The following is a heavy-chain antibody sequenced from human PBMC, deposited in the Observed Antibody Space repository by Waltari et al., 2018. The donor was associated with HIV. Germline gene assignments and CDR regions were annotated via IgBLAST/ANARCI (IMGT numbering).Heavy chain of an antibody. D-gene: IGHD6-13*01. CDR2: ISSSSSYI. Sequence: CAASGFTFSSYSMNWVRQAPGKGLEWVSAISSSSSYIYYADSVKGRFTISRDNAKNSLYLQMNSLRAEDTAVYYCAREPDRDSSSWPYGMDVWGQGTTVTVSS. CDR3: AREPDRDSSSWPYGMDV. J-gene: IGHJ6*02. V-gene: IGHV3-21*01. CDR1: GFTFSSYS.